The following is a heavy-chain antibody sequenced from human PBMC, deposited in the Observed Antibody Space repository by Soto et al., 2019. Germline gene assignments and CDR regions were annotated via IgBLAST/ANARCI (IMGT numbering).Heavy chain of an antibody. CDR2: ISAYNGNT. V-gene: IGHV1-18*01. CDR3: ARLKADILTGHLYYYYGMDV. Sequence: GASVKVSCKASGYTFASYAISWMRQAPGQGLEWMGWISAYNGNTKYAQNLQDRVTMTTDTSTSTAYVELWSLRSDDTAVYYCARLKADILTGHLYYYYGMDVWGQGTTVTVSS. J-gene: IGHJ6*02. CDR1: GYTFASYA. D-gene: IGHD3-9*01.